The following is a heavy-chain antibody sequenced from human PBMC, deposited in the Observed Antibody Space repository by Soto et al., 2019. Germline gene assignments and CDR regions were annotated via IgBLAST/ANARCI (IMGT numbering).Heavy chain of an antibody. D-gene: IGHD2-15*01. CDR1: GFNFGPYS. CDR2: ISGSSRYI. CDR3: ARDPLLVHEFYYYMDV. V-gene: IGHV3-21*01. Sequence: EVQLVESGGGLVKPGGSLRLSCAASGFNFGPYSMNWVRQAPGKGLEWVSSISGSSRYIYYADSVEGRFTISRDNAGKSLFLQMNSLRAEDTAVYYCARDPLLVHEFYYYMDVWGKGTTVTVSS. J-gene: IGHJ6*03.